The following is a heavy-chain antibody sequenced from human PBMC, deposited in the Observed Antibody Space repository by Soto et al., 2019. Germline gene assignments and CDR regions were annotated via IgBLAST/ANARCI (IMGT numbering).Heavy chain of an antibody. CDR2: IDHSGST. V-gene: IGHV4-34*01. CDR1: GGSFSSYY. Sequence: LSLTCAIYGGSFSSYYWSWIRQPPGKGLEWIGEIDHSGSTNYNPSLKSRVTISVDTSKNQFSLKLSSVTAADTAVYYCARGPPREVVTASYFDYWGQGTLVTVSS. CDR3: ARGPPREVVTASYFDY. D-gene: IGHD2-21*02. J-gene: IGHJ4*02.